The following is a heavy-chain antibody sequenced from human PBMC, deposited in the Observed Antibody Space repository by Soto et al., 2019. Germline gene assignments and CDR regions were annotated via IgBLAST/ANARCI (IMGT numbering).Heavy chain of an antibody. CDR2: IYYSGST. CDR1: GGSISSYY. D-gene: IGHD1-26*01. V-gene: IGHV4-59*01. Sequence: QVQLQESGPGLVKPSETLSLTCTVSGGSISSYYWSWIRQPPGKGLEWIGYIYYSGSTNYNPALKSGVTISVDTSNNQFSLKLSSVTAAETAVYYCARARTTGVYYFYYYMDVWGKGTTVTVSS. CDR3: ARARTTGVYYFYYYMDV. J-gene: IGHJ6*03.